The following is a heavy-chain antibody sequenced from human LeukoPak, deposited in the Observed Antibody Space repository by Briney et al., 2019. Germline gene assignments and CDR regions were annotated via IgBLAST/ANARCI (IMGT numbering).Heavy chain of an antibody. D-gene: IGHD3-10*01. Sequence: GGSLRLSCAASGFTVSSNYMSWVRQAPGKGLEWVSVIYSGGSTYYADSVKGRFTISRDNSKNTLYLQMNSLRAEDTAVYYCARVLWFGEPHNWLDPWGQGTLVTVSS. CDR1: GFTVSSNY. CDR2: IYSGGST. V-gene: IGHV3-53*01. J-gene: IGHJ5*02. CDR3: ARVLWFGEPHNWLDP.